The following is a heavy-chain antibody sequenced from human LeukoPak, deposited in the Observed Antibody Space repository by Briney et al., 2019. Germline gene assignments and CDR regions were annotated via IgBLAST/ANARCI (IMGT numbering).Heavy chain of an antibody. D-gene: IGHD3-10*01. CDR3: AKDGEGLWFGELLSYSFDY. Sequence: TGGSLRLSCATSGFTFSRYAMSWVRQAPGKGLKWVSAISGGGGSTYYADSVKGRFTISRDNSKNTLFLQMNSLRAEDTAIYYCAKDGEGLWFGELLSYSFDYWGQGTPVTVYS. CDR1: GFTFSRYA. CDR2: ISGGGGST. J-gene: IGHJ4*02. V-gene: IGHV3-23*01.